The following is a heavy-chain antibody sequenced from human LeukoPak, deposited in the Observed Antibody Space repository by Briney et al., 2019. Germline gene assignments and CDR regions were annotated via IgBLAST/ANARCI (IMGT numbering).Heavy chain of an antibody. CDR3: ARDVAAYFDY. CDR2: ISYDGSNK. V-gene: IGHV3-30-3*01. J-gene: IGHJ4*02. Sequence: GGSLRLSCAASGFTFSGYAMHWVRQAPGKGLEWVAVISYDGSNKYYADSVKGRFTISRDNSKNTLYLQMNSLRAEDTAVYYCARDVAAYFDYWGQGTLVTVSS. D-gene: IGHD6-19*01. CDR1: GFTFSGYA.